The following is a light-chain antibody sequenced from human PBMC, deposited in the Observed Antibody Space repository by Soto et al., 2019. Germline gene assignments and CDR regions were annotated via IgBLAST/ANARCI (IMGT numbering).Light chain of an antibody. CDR1: NIGSNS. CDR3: QVWDSSSDHPV. CDR2: YDS. V-gene: IGLV3-21*04. Sequence: SYELTQPPSVSVAPGKTARITCWGNNIGSNSVHWYQQKPGQAPVLVIYYDSDRPSGIPERFSGSNSGNTATLTISRVEAGDEADYYCQVWDSSSDHPVFGGGTKLTVL. J-gene: IGLJ3*02.